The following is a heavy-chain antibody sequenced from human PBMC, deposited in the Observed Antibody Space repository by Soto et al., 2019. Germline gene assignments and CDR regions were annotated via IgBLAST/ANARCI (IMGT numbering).Heavy chain of an antibody. CDR2: ITSSGSTR. CDR3: AREAESVVGASYYYFYGMDV. D-gene: IGHD1-26*01. CDR1: GFPFGAYS. V-gene: IGHV3-48*01. Sequence: PGGSLRLSCAASGFPFGAYSMNWVRQAPGKGLEWMSYITSSGSTRYYADSVMGRFAISRDNSKSTSYLQMNSLRTEDTAVYYCAREAESVVGASYYYFYGMDVWGQGTTVTVSS. J-gene: IGHJ6*02.